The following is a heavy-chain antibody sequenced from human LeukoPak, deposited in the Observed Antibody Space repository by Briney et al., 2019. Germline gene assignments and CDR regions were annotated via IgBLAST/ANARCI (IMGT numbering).Heavy chain of an antibody. J-gene: IGHJ4*02. Sequence: SETLSLTCAVSGYSISSGYFWAWIRQPPGKGLEWIGSISHSGSSYSKPSLKSRVIISVDTSNNQFSLKLTSVTAADTATYYCAGDGYYYDGSFEYWGQGIRVAVSS. CDR1: GYSISSGYF. CDR2: ISHSGSS. V-gene: IGHV4-38-2*02. CDR3: AGDGYYYDGSFEY. D-gene: IGHD3-22*01.